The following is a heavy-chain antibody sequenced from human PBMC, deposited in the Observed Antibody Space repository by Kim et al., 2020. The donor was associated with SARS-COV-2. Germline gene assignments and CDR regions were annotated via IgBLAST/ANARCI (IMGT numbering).Heavy chain of an antibody. CDR2: IYPGDSDT. CDR1: GYSFTSYW. CDR3: ARLLTPMIVVAGGYGMDV. D-gene: IGHD3-22*01. V-gene: IGHV5-51*01. J-gene: IGHJ6*02. Sequence: GESLKISCKGSGYSFTSYWIGWVRQMPGKGLEWMGIIYPGDSDTRYSPSFQGQVTISADKSISTAYLQWSSLKASDTAMYYCARLLTPMIVVAGGYGMDVWGQGTTVTVSS.